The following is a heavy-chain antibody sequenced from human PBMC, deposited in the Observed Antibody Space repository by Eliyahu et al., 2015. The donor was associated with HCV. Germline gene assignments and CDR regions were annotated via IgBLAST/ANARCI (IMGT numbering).Heavy chain of an antibody. V-gene: IGHV1-18*01. CDR1: GYTFTTXG. Sequence: QVQLVQSGAEVKKPGAAVKXSCKASGYTFTTXGISWVRQAPGQGLEWMGWISAYNGXTNYAQKLQGRVSMTTDTSTSTAYMELRSLRSDDTAVYYCARDLFPGQEWFGELLLANWGQGTLVTVSS. D-gene: IGHD3-10*01. CDR3: ARDLFPGQEWFGELLLAN. CDR2: ISAYNGXT. J-gene: IGHJ4*02.